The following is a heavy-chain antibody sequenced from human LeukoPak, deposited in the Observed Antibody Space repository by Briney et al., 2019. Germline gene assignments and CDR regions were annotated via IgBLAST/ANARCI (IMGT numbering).Heavy chain of an antibody. CDR1: GFTFGNYA. J-gene: IGHJ4*02. Sequence: PGRSLRLSCTASGFTFGNYAMSWVRQAPGKGLEWVGFIRSKAYGGTAEYAASVKGRFTISSDDSKSIAYLQMNSLKTEDTAVHYCTREGQVWGQGTLVTVSS. CDR3: TREGQV. CDR2: IRSKAYGGTA. V-gene: IGHV3-49*04.